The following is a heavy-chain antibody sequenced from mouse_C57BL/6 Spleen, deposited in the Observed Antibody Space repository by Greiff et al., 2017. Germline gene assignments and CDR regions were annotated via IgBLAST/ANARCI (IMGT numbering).Heavy chain of an antibody. Sequence: QVQLQQSGAELVRPGASVTLSCKASGYTFTDYDMHWVKQTPVHGLEWIGAIDPETGGTAYNQKFKGKAIMTADKSSRTAYMELSSLKSEDSAVNYWTRRGVRDAMDYWGQGTSVTVSS. CDR3: TRRGVRDAMDY. V-gene: IGHV1-15*01. J-gene: IGHJ4*01. CDR2: IDPETGGT. D-gene: IGHD2-1*01. CDR1: GYTFTDYD.